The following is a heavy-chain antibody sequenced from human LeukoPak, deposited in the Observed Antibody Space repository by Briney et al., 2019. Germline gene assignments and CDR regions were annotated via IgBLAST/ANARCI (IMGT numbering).Heavy chain of an antibody. Sequence: PSETLSLTCTVSGDSISDYYLSWMRQPAGKGLEWIGRIYTSGTTNHNPSLKSRVTMSVDTSKNQFSLKMSSVTAADTAVYYCARVLSSGYYNWFDPWGQGTLLTVSS. CDR2: IYTSGTT. CDR3: ARVLSSGYYNWFDP. CDR1: GDSISDYY. D-gene: IGHD3-22*01. V-gene: IGHV4-4*07. J-gene: IGHJ5*02.